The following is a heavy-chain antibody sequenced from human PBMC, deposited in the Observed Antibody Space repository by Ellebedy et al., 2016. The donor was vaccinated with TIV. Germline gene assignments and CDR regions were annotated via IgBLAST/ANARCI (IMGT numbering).Heavy chain of an antibody. CDR3: ARGEDQQWLVYRNGAFDV. D-gene: IGHD6-19*01. J-gene: IGHJ3*01. V-gene: IGHV3-23*03. Sequence: GESLKISCAASGFTFSDYAMSWVRQAPGKGLEWVSFIDSGGSTVYADSVQGRFTISRDRSKNQVSFQMNSLRVEDTAVYYCARGEDQQWLVYRNGAFDVWGQGTRVTVS. CDR2: IDSGGST. CDR1: GFTFSDYA.